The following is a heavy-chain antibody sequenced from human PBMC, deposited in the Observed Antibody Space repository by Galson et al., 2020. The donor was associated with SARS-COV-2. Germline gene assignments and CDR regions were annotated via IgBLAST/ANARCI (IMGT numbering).Heavy chain of an antibody. D-gene: IGHD6-19*01. CDR3: ARGSAGAGNDRYFQH. V-gene: IGHV1-3*01. CDR2: INYGNGNT. Sequence: ASVKVSCKASGYTFTNYAMHWVRQAPGQGLEWMGWINYGNGNTKYSQKFQGRVTITRETSPSTAYMELSSRLSEYTSVYYCARGSAGAGNDRYFQHWGQGTLVTFSS. J-gene: IGHJ1*01. CDR1: GYTFTNYA.